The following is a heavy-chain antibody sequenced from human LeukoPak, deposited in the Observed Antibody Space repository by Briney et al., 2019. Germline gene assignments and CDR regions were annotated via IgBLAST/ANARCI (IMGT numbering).Heavy chain of an antibody. Sequence: SETLSLTCTVSVGSISSYYWSWIRPPAGKGLECIGRIYTSGSTNYNPSLKSRVTISVDKSKNQFSLKLSSVTAADTAVYYCARARNDRGDYFDYWGQGTLVTVSS. J-gene: IGHJ4*02. CDR2: IYTSGST. D-gene: IGHD3-9*01. CDR1: VGSISSYY. CDR3: ARARNDRGDYFDY. V-gene: IGHV4-4*07.